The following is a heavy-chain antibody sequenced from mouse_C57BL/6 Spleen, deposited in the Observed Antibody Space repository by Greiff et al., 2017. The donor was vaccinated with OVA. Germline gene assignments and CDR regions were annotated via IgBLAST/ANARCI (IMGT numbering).Heavy chain of an antibody. CDR3: VRGGYDGDYYAIDY. D-gene: IGHD2-2*01. V-gene: IGHV1-52*01. CDR2: IDPSDSET. CDR1: GYTFTRYW. Sequence: QVQLQQPGAELVRPGSSVKLSCKASGYTFTRYWMHWVKQRPIQGLEWIGNIDPSDSETHYNQKFKDKATLTVDKSSSTAYMQLSSLTSEDSAVDSCVRGGYDGDYYAIDYWGQGTSVTVSS. J-gene: IGHJ4*01.